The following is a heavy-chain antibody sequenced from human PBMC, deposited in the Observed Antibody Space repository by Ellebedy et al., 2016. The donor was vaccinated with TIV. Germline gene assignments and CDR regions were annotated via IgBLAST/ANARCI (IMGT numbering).Heavy chain of an antibody. Sequence: GGSLRLXCAASGFTFSSYGMHWVRQAPGKGLEWVAVISYDGSNKYYADSVKGRFTISRDNSKNTLYLQMNSLRAEDTAVYYCAKDGSSTRMDYWGQGTLVTVSS. V-gene: IGHV3-30*18. D-gene: IGHD6-6*01. CDR2: ISYDGSNK. J-gene: IGHJ4*02. CDR1: GFTFSSYG. CDR3: AKDGSSTRMDY.